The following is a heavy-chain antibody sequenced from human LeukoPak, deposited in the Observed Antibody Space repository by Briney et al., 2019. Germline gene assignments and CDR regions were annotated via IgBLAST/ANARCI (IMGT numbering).Heavy chain of an antibody. J-gene: IGHJ6*03. Sequence: SVRVSCKASGGTFSSYAISWVRQAPGQGLEWMGWIIPIFGTVYYAQKFKGRVTITTDESTSTAYMELSSLRSEDTAVDYGAREGAWTVGVGYYYYMDVWGKGTTVTVSS. V-gene: IGHV1-69*05. CDR3: AREGAWTVGVGYYYYMDV. CDR2: IIPIFGTV. CDR1: GGTFSSYA. D-gene: IGHD3-10*01.